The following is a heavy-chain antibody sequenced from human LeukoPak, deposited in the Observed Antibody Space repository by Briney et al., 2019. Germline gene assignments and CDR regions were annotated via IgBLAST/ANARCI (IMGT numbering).Heavy chain of an antibody. CDR2: INPSGDNT. CDR1: GYTFTSYY. CDR3: ARDREMITFGGVLGYNWFDP. J-gene: IGHJ5*02. Sequence: ASVKVSCKASGYTFTSYYMYWVRQAPGQGLEWMGIINPSGDNTNYAQKFQGRVTMTRDMSTTTVYMELSSLRSEDTAVYYCARDREMITFGGVLGYNWFDPWGQGALVTVSS. V-gene: IGHV1-46*01. D-gene: IGHD3-16*01.